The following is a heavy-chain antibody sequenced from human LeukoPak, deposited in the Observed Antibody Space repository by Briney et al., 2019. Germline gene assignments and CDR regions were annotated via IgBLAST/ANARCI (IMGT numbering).Heavy chain of an antibody. CDR2: IWYDGSNK. CDR1: GFTFSSYS. CDR3: ARRTVWSGSDY. V-gene: IGHV3-33*08. J-gene: IGHJ4*02. Sequence: QPGGSLRLSCAASGFTFSSYSMNWVRQAPGKGLEWVAVIWYDGSNKYYADSVKGRFTISRDNSKNTLYLQMNSLRAEDTAVYYCARRTVWSGSDYWGQGTLVTVSS. D-gene: IGHD3-3*01.